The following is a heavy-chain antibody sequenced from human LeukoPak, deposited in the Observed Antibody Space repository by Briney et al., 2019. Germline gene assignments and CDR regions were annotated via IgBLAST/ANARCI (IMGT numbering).Heavy chain of an antibody. Sequence: SVKVSCKASGGTFSSYAISWVRQAPGQGLEWMGRIIPILGIANYAQKFQGRVTITADKSTSTAYMGLSSLRSEDTAVYYCARSTIRPGNDAFDIWGQGTMVTVSS. CDR3: ARSTIRPGNDAFDI. V-gene: IGHV1-69*04. J-gene: IGHJ3*02. CDR2: IIPILGIA. CDR1: GGTFSSYA.